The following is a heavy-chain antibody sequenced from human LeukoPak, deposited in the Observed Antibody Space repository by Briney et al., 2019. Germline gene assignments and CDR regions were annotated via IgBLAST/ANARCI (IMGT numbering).Heavy chain of an antibody. V-gene: IGHV4-39*07. D-gene: IGHD6-19*01. J-gene: IGHJ4*02. CDR2: INHSGST. Sequence: SETLSLTCTVSGGSISSSSYYWSWIRQPPGKGLEWIGEINHSGSTNYNPSLKSRVTISVDTSKNQFSLRLSSVTAADTAVYYCARGGYSSGWYYELLDYWGQGTLVTVSS. CDR3: ARGGYSSGWYYELLDY. CDR1: GGSISSSSYY.